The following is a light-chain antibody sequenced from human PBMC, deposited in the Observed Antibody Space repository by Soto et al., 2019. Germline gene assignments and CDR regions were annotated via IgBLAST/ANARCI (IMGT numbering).Light chain of an antibody. V-gene: IGKV3-20*01. CDR2: DVF. J-gene: IGKJ5*01. CDR3: QHYQGGHPIA. Sequence: IVLTQSPDTLSLSPGESATLSWGASQSVSARLAWYKHKPGQPPRLLISDVFNRASGVAERFSGSGSETDFTLIIRRLETADSALYYCQHYQGGHPIAFGQGTRLEIK. CDR1: QSVSAR.